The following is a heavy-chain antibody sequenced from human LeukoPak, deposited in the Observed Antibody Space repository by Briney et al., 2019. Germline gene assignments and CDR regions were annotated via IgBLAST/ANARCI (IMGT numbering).Heavy chain of an antibody. CDR1: GFTFSDYY. CDR2: ISSSGSTI. Sequence: PGGSLRLSCAASGFTFSDYYMSWIRQAPGKGLEWASYISSSGSTIYYADSVKGRFTISRDNAKKSLYLQMNSLRAEDTAVYYCARDPRNYGDYYFDYWGQGTLVTVSS. D-gene: IGHD4-17*01. CDR3: ARDPRNYGDYYFDY. J-gene: IGHJ4*02. V-gene: IGHV3-11*01.